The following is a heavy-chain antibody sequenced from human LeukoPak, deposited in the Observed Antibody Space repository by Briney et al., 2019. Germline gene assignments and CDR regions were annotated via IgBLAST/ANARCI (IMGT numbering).Heavy chain of an antibody. D-gene: IGHD2-15*01. Sequence: ASVKVSCKASGYTFTAYYIHWVRQAPGQGLEWMGRINPNSGGTSYAQKFQGRVTMTRDTSISTAYMELSRLRSDDTVVYYCAIAGGGSEAFDIWGQGTMVTVSS. CDR2: INPNSGGT. CDR3: AIAGGGSEAFDI. J-gene: IGHJ3*02. V-gene: IGHV1-2*05. CDR1: GYTFTAYY.